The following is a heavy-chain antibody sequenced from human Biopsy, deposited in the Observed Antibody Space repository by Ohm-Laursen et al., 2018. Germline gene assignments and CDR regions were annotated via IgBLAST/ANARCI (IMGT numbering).Heavy chain of an antibody. CDR2: ISASSSYI. Sequence: SLRFSCTASGVTLSGYGMNWVRQAPGKGLEWVSSISASSSYIYYADSVKGRFTVSRDNTKNTLYLQMNSLRAADTAIYFCATELLPPGVGGPWLDSWGQGILVTVSS. J-gene: IGHJ5*01. D-gene: IGHD3-10*01. CDR3: ATELLPPGVGGPWLDS. V-gene: IGHV3-21*06. CDR1: GVTLSGYG.